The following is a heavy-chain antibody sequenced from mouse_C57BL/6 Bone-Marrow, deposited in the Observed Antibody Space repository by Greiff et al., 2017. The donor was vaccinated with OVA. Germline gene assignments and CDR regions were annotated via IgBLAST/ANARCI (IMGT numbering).Heavy chain of an antibody. CDR1: GYTFTSYT. V-gene: IGHV1-4*01. J-gene: IGHJ2*01. Sequence: VKLQQSGAELARPGASVKMSCKASGYTFTSYTMHWVKQRPGQGLEWIGYINPSSGYTKYNQKFKDKATLTADKSSSTAYMQLSSLTSEDSAVYYCANYFDFDYWGQGTTLTVSS. CDR3: ANYFDFDY. CDR2: INPSSGYT. D-gene: IGHD1-1*01.